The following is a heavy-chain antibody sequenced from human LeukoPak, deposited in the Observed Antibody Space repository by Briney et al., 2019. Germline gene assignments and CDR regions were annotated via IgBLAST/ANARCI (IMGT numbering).Heavy chain of an antibody. CDR2: IYYSGST. V-gene: IGHV4-61*05. Sequence: PSETLSLTCTVSGGSISSSSYYWSWIRQPPGKGLEWIGYIYYSGSTNYNPSLKSRVTMSVDTSKNQFSLKLSSVTAADTAVYYCARVLAAAGNNWFDPWGQGTLVTVSS. D-gene: IGHD6-13*01. CDR3: ARVLAAAGNNWFDP. J-gene: IGHJ5*02. CDR1: GGSISSSSYY.